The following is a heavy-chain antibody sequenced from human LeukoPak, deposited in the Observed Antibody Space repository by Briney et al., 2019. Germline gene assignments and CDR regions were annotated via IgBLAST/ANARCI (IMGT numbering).Heavy chain of an antibody. J-gene: IGHJ4*02. CDR2: INPNSGGT. D-gene: IGHD6-19*01. CDR1: GYTFTGYY. Sequence: ASVKVSCKASGYTFTGYYMHWVRQARGQGLEWMGWINPNSGGTNYAQKFQGRVTMTRDTSISTAYMELSRLRSDDTAVYYCARDLRSGWYGSTVDYWGQGTLVTVSS. V-gene: IGHV1-2*02. CDR3: ARDLRSGWYGSTVDY.